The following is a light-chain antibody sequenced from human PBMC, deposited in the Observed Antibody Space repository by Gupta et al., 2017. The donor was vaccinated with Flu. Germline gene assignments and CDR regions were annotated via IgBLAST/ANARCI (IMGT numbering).Light chain of an antibody. V-gene: IGLV2-18*02. CDR3: SSYTSSYTFV. CDR1: SSDVGTYNR. CDR2: EVS. J-gene: IGLJ1*01. Sequence: QSALTQPPSVSGSPGQSVTISCTGTSSDVGTYNRVSWYHQSPGTAPKLMIYEVSNRPSGVPDRFSGSKSGNTASLTISGLQGEDEADYYCSSYTSSYTFVFGTGTKVTVL.